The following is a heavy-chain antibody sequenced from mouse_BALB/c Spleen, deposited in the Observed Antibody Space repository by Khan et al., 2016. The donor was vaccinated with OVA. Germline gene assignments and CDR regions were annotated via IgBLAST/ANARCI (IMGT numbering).Heavy chain of an antibody. CDR3: ARLTPY. V-gene: IGHV1S137*01. J-gene: IGHJ3*01. CDR2: ISPYNGYT. Sequence: QAHLQLSGPQVVRPGASVKISCKGSGYTFTDSAMHWVKQSHAKCLEWIGVISPYNGYTNYNQKFKGKATMTVDKSSSTAYMELARLTSEDSAIYFCARLTPYWGQGTMVTVSA. CDR1: GYTFTDSA.